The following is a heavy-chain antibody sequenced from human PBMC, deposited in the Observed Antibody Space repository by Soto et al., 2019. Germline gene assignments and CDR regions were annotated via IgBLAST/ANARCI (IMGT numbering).Heavy chain of an antibody. Sequence: QLQLQESGPGLVKPSETLSLRCTVSGGSISNTVHYWGWIRQPPGKGLEWIGSIHYTASTYYNPSLKSRVTISVDTSKNQFSLKLNSVTAADSAVYYCATRHSTVPPYNFDLWGQGTLVTVSS. CDR2: IHYTAST. CDR1: GGSISNTVHY. CDR3: ATRHSTVPPYNFDL. D-gene: IGHD4-17*01. V-gene: IGHV4-39*01. J-gene: IGHJ4*02.